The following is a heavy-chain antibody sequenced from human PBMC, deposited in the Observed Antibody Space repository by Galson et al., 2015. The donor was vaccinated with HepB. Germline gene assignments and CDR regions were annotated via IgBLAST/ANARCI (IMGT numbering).Heavy chain of an antibody. D-gene: IGHD3-22*01. CDR2: ITTSAGDT. J-gene: IGHJ5*01. Sequence: SLRLSCAASGFTLHSNAMSWVRQAPGKGLEWVSQITTSAGDTHYADSVKGRFTISRDSFKNILYPQMNSLRVEDTAVYYCAKDNRSGWSESWGQGTQVIVSS. CDR1: GFTLHSNA. V-gene: IGHV3-23*01. CDR3: AKDNRSGWSES.